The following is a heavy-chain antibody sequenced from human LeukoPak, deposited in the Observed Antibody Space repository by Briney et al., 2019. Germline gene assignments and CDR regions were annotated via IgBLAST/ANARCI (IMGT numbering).Heavy chain of an antibody. J-gene: IGHJ4*02. CDR2: ISSSSSYT. CDR3: ARDRPSYSSSSGGDY. V-gene: IGHV3-11*06. CDR1: GFTFSDYY. Sequence: GESLRLSCAASGFTFSDYYMSWIRQAPGKGLEWVSYISSSSSYTNYADSVKGRFTISRDNAKNSLYLQMNSLRAEDTAVYYCARDRPSYSSSSGGDYWGQGTLVTVSS. D-gene: IGHD6-6*01.